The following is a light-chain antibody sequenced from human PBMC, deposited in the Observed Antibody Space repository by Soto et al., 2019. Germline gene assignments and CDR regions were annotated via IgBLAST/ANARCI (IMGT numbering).Light chain of an antibody. CDR1: QGISSF. Sequence: DLQLPQSPSFLSASVGDRVTITCRASQGISSFLAWYQQKPGKAPNLLIYTASTLQSGVPSRFSGSGSGTEFTLTISSLQPEDFATYYCQQLNGYPLTFGGGTKVEIK. CDR3: QQLNGYPLT. CDR2: TAS. J-gene: IGKJ4*01. V-gene: IGKV1-9*01.